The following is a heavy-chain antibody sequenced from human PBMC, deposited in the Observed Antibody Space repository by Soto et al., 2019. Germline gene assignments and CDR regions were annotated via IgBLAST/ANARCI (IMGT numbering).Heavy chain of an antibody. CDR3: ARDLGGAAAGIDY. CDR1: GGTFSSYT. J-gene: IGHJ4*02. D-gene: IGHD6-13*01. V-gene: IGHV1-69*08. CDR2: IIPILGIA. Sequence: QVQLVQSGAEVKKPGSSVKVSCKASGGTFSSYTISWVRQAPGQGLAWLGRIIPILGIANYAQKFQGRVTIPADKSTSTAYMELSSLRSEDTAVYYCARDLGGAAAGIDYWGQGTLVTVSS.